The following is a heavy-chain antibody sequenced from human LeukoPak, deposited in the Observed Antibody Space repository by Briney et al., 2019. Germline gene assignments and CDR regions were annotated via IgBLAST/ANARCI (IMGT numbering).Heavy chain of an antibody. J-gene: IGHJ5*02. CDR1: GGTFSSYA. D-gene: IGHD6-19*01. V-gene: IGHV1-69*04. CDR3: ARGTPIAVVNWFDP. Sequence: ASVKVSCKASGGTFSSYAISWVRQAPGQGLEWMGRIIPILGIANYAQKFQGRVTITADKSTSTAYMELSRLRSDDTAVYYCARGTPIAVVNWFDPWGQGTLVTVSS. CDR2: IIPILGIA.